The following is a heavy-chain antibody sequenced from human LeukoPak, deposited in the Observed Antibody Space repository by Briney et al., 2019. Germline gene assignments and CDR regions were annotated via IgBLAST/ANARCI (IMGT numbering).Heavy chain of an antibody. V-gene: IGHV4-59*12. CDR1: GGSISSYY. Sequence: PSETLSLTCTVSGGSISSYYWSWIRQPPGKGLEWIGYIYYSGSTNYNPSLKSRVTISVDTSKNQFSLKMTSVTAADTAVYYCARAGTMVVGAGYYYYMDVWGRGTTVTVSS. CDR2: IYYSGST. J-gene: IGHJ6*03. CDR3: ARAGTMVVGAGYYYYMDV. D-gene: IGHD3-10*01.